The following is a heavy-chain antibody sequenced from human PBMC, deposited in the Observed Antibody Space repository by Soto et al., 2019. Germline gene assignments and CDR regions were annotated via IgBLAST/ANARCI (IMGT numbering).Heavy chain of an antibody. D-gene: IGHD6-19*01. Sequence: GASVKVSCKASGGTFSSYAISWVRQAPGQGLEWMGGSSHIFGTASYAVKFQGRGTIAADESTSTAYMELSSLRSEDTAVYYLAGDLYSSGRPLFYYWGQGTLVTVSS. CDR1: GGTFSSYA. V-gene: IGHV1-69*13. CDR3: AGDLYSSGRPLFYY. CDR2: SSHIFGTA. J-gene: IGHJ4*02.